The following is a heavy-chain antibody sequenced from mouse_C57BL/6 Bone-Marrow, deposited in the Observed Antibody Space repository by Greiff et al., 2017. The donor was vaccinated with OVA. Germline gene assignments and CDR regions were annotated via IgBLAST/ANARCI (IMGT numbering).Heavy chain of an antibody. Sequence: EVMLVESGGGLVKPGGSLKLSCAASGFTFSDYGMHWVRQAPEKGLEWVAYISSGSSTIYSADTVKGRFTISRDNAKNTLFLQMTSLRSEDTAMYYCARRLLRPMDYWGQGTSVTVSS. CDR3: ARRLLRPMDY. V-gene: IGHV5-17*01. J-gene: IGHJ4*01. CDR2: ISSGSSTI. CDR1: GFTFSDYG. D-gene: IGHD1-2*01.